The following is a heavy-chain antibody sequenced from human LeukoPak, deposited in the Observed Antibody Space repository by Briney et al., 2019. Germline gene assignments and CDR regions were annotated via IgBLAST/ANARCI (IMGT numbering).Heavy chain of an antibody. D-gene: IGHD3-16*02. CDR2: ISSSSSTI. CDR3: ARGDYVWGSYRHLDY. V-gene: IGHV3-48*01. CDR1: GFTFSSYS. Sequence: GGSLRLSCAASGFTFSSYSMNWVRQAPGKGLEWVSYISSSSSTIYYADSVKGRFTISRDNAKNSLYLQMNSLRAEDTAVYYCARGDYVWGSYRHLDYWGQGTLVTVSS. J-gene: IGHJ4*02.